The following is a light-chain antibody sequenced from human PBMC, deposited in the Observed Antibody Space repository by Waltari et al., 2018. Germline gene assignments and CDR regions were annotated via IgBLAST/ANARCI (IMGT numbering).Light chain of an antibody. CDR2: GAS. Sequence: EIVLTQSPGTLSLSPGDTAILHCRASQSVSKYLAWYQQKPGQAPRLLLFGASSRATGIPDRFSGSGSETDLSLTLRRVEPEDFAVYYCQQYVSLPATFGQGTKVEIE. V-gene: IGKV3-20*01. CDR3: QQYVSLPAT. CDR1: QSVSKY. J-gene: IGKJ1*01.